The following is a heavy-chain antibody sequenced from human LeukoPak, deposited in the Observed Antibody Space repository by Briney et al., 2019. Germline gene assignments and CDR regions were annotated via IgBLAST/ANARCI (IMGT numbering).Heavy chain of an antibody. D-gene: IGHD3-10*01. CDR1: GFTFSDYY. J-gene: IGHJ4*01. CDR3: ARAPSPMVPYYFDY. Sequence: GGSLRLSCAASGFTFSDYYMSWIRRAPGKGLEWVSYISSSSSYTNYADSVKGRFTISRDNAKNSLYLQMNSLRAEDTAVYYCARAPSPMVPYYFDYWGHGTLVTVSS. V-gene: IGHV3-11*06. CDR2: ISSSSSYT.